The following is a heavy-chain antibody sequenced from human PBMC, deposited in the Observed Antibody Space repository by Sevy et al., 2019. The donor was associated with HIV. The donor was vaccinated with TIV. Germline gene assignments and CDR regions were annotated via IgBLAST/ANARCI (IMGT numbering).Heavy chain of an antibody. J-gene: IGHJ6*03. V-gene: IGHV3-48*01. D-gene: IGHD3-3*01. Sequence: GSLRLSCTASGFIFSSYRMDWVRQAPGKGLEWVSYISSSGSTIYFADSVKGRFTISRDNAKNSLYLQMNSLRAEDTAVYYCARRNYDFWSGNYTHYYYYMDVWGKGTTVTVSS. CDR2: ISSSGSTI. CDR3: ARRNYDFWSGNYTHYYYYMDV. CDR1: GFIFSSYR.